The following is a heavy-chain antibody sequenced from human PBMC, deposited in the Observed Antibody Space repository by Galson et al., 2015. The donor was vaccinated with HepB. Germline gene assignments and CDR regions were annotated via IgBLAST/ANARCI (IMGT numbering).Heavy chain of an antibody. J-gene: IGHJ4*02. CDR1: GFMFSTYG. CDR3: AKALMSSSSIDF. Sequence: SLRLSCAASGFMFSTYGMHWVRQAPGKGLEWVALISYDGSAKYYADSVKGRFTISRDISKNTVYLRMNSLRVDDTAVYYCAKALMSSSSIDFWGQGTLVTVSS. D-gene: IGHD6-6*01. CDR2: ISYDGSAK. V-gene: IGHV3-30*18.